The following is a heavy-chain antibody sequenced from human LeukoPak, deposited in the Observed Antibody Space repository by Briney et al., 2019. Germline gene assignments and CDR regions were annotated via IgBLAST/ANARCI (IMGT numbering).Heavy chain of an antibody. D-gene: IGHD3-3*01. Sequence: SETLSLTRTVSGGSISSSSYYWGWIRQPPGKGPEWIGSIYYSGSTYYNPSLKSRAAISVDTSKNEFSLKLSSVTAADTAVYYCVRDFWSGYYKGLFDYWGQGTLVTVSS. J-gene: IGHJ4*02. CDR3: VRDFWSGYYKGLFDY. CDR2: IYYSGST. V-gene: IGHV4-39*01. CDR1: GGSISSSSYY.